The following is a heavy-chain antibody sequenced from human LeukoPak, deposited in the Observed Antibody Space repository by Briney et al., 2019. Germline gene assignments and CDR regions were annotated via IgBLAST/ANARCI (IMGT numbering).Heavy chain of an antibody. J-gene: IGHJ6*03. CDR3: ARASSLHFPYSSSWYKPRYYYYYMDV. Sequence: GSLRLSCAASEFSVGSNYMTWVRQAPGKGLEWIGEINHSGSTNYNPSLKSRVTISVDTSKNQFSLKLSSVTAADTAVYYCARASSLHFPYSSSWYKPRYYYYYMDVWGKGTTVTVSS. CDR1: EFSVGSNY. V-gene: IGHV4-34*01. D-gene: IGHD6-13*01. CDR2: INHSGST.